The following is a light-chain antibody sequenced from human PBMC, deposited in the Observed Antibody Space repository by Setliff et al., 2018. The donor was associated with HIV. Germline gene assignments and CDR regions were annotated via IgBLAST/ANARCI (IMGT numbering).Light chain of an antibody. CDR3: CSHADSSTNNYV. V-gene: IGLV2-23*02. CDR2: EVT. J-gene: IGLJ1*01. CDR1: SSDVGSYDL. Sequence: QSALPQPASVSGSPGQSITISCTGSSSDVGSYDLVSWYQQHPGKAPKLLIYEVTKRPSGVSNRFSGSKSGNTASLTIFGLQAEDEGDYYCCSHADSSTNNYVFGAGTKVTVL.